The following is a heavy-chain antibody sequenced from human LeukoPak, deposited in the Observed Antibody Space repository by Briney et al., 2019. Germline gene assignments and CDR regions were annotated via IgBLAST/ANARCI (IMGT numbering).Heavy chain of an antibody. D-gene: IGHD3-10*01. V-gene: IGHV4-4*07. CDR2: IYTSGST. CDR1: GGSISSYY. Sequence: SETLSLTCTVSGGSISSYYWSWIRQPVGKGLEWIGRIYTSGSTNYNPSLKSRVTMSVDTSKNQFSLKLSSVTAADTAVYYCARDQYYYGSGSYYMGPNWFDPWGQGTLVTVSS. CDR3: ARDQYYYGSGSYYMGPNWFDP. J-gene: IGHJ5*02.